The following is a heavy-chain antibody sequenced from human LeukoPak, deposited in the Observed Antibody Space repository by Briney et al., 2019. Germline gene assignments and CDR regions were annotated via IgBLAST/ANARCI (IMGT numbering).Heavy chain of an antibody. CDR1: EFTFSIYA. D-gene: IGHD1-26*01. CDR3: AKGLTRVGPTFAAI. J-gene: IGHJ3*02. Sequence: GGSLRLSCAASEFTFSIYAMTWLRQAPGKGLEWVSAISGSGGSTYYADSVKGRFTLSRDNSNNTLYLQMNSLSAEDSAVYYCAKGLTRVGPTFAAIWGQGTMVTVSS. V-gene: IGHV3-23*01. CDR2: ISGSGGST.